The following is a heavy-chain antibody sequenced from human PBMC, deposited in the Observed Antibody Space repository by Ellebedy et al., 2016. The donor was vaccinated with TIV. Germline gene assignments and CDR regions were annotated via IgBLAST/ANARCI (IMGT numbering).Heavy chain of an antibody. CDR3: ARSGVRGVPSRADAFDI. CDR1: GGTFSSYA. Sequence: SVKVSCXASGGTFSSYAISWVRQAPGQGLEWMGGIIPIFGTANYAQKFQGRVTITADESTSTAYMELSSLRSEDTAVYYYARSGVRGVPSRADAFDIWGQGTMVTVSS. D-gene: IGHD3-10*01. CDR2: IIPIFGTA. J-gene: IGHJ3*02. V-gene: IGHV1-69*13.